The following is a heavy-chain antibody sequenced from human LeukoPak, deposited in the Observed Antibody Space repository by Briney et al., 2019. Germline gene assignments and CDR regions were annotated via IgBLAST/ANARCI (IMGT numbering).Heavy chain of an antibody. CDR1: GFSLTTDGVA. CDR2: SYWNNDK. CDR3: AHKGRGSGSYTM. Sequence: ESGPTLVNPTQTLTLTCTFSGFSLTTDGVAVAWIRQPPGKALEWLAVSYWNNDKSYSPSLKSRLTMTKDTAKNQVVLIMTNMAPVDTGTYYCAHKGRGSGSYTMWGQGILVTVSS. V-gene: IGHV2-5*01. J-gene: IGHJ4*02. D-gene: IGHD3-10*01.